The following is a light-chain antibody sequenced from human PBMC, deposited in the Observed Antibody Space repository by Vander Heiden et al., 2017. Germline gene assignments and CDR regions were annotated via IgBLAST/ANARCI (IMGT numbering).Light chain of an antibody. CDR2: DVS. Sequence: QSALTQPASVSGSPGQSITISCTGTSSDVGGYNDVSWYQQHPGKAPKLMIYDVSNRPSGVSNRFSGSKSGNTAALTISGLQAEDEADYYCSSYTSSSLVFGTGTKVTVL. CDR3: SSYTSSSLV. V-gene: IGLV2-14*03. CDR1: SSDVGGYND. J-gene: IGLJ1*01.